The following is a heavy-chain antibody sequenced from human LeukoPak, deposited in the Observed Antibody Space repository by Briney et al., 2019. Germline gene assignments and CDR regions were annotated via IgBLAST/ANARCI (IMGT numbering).Heavy chain of an antibody. CDR2: ISSSSRYT. J-gene: IGHJ5*02. D-gene: IGHD5/OR15-5a*01. Sequence: GGSLRLSCAASGFTFSDYYMSWIRQAPGKGLEWVSYISSSSRYTNYADSVKGRFTISRDNAKNSLYLQMNSLRAEDTAVYYCARDLRSGNWFDPWGQGTLVTVSS. CDR3: ARDLRSGNWFDP. CDR1: GFTFSDYY. V-gene: IGHV3-11*06.